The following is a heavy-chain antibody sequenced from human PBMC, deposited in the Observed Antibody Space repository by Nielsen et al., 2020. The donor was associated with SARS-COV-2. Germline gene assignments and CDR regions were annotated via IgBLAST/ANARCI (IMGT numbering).Heavy chain of an antibody. CDR3: ARDWMVRGVIATH. Sequence: ASVKVSCKASGYTFTSNAMHWVRQAPGQRLEWMGWINAGNGNTKYSQKFQGRVTITRDTSASTAYMALSSLRSEDTAVYYCARDWMVRGVIATHWGQGTLVTVSS. CDR2: INAGNGNT. D-gene: IGHD3-10*01. V-gene: IGHV1-3*01. J-gene: IGHJ4*02. CDR1: GYTFTSNA.